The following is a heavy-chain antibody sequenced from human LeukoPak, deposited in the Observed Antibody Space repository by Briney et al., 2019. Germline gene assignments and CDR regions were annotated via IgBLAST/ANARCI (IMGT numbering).Heavy chain of an antibody. Sequence: GGSLRLSCAASGFTFSDYYMSWIHQAPGKGLEWVSYISSSGSTIYYADSVKGRFTISRDNAKNSLYLQMNSLRAEDTAVYYCARDDSSAWYFDLWGRGTLVTVSS. CDR2: ISSSGSTI. D-gene: IGHD2-21*02. CDR3: ARDDSSAWYFDL. J-gene: IGHJ2*01. V-gene: IGHV3-11*04. CDR1: GFTFSDYY.